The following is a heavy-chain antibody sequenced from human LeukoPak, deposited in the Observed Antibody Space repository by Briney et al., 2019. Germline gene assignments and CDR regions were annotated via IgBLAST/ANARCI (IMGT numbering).Heavy chain of an antibody. D-gene: IGHD1-26*01. V-gene: IGHV4-34*01. CDR2: INHRGST. J-gene: IGHJ4*02. Sequence: SETLTLTCAVYGESLSKYYWTWIRQSPGKGLEWIGEINHRGSTNLNPSLKSRVTLSVDTSKHQFSLKLTSVTAADAAVYYCASSVGSTDYWGQGTLVTVSS. CDR1: GESLSKYY. CDR3: ASSVGSTDY.